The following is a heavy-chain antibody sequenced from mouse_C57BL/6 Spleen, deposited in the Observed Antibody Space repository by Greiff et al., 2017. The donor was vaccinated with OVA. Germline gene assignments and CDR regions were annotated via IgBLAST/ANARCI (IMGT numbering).Heavy chain of an antibody. CDR2: IDPSDSYT. CDR1: GYTFTSYW. D-gene: IGHD3-2*02. Sequence: VQLQQPGAELVMPGASVKLSCKASGYTFTSYWMHWVKQRPGQGLEWIGEIDPSDSYTNYNQKFKGKSTLTVDKSSSTAYMQLSSLTSEDSAVYYCARSHSSGFFDYWGQGTTLTVSS. J-gene: IGHJ2*01. CDR3: ARSHSSGFFDY. V-gene: IGHV1-69*01.